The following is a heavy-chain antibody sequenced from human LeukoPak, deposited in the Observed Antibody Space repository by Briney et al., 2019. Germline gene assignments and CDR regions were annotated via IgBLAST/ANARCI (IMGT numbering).Heavy chain of an antibody. Sequence: PGGSLRLSCVASGFTFSDDYMSWIRQAPGKGLEWVAYISNSGRNIFYADSVKGRFTISRDNAENSLYVQMNSLRAEDTAVCYCAKAGSGFYFDYWGQGTLVTVSS. CDR2: ISNSGRNI. J-gene: IGHJ4*02. V-gene: IGHV3-11*01. D-gene: IGHD6-19*01. CDR1: GFTFSDDY. CDR3: AKAGSGFYFDY.